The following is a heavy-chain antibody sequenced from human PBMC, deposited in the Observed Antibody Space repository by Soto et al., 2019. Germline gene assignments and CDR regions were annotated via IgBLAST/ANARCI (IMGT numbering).Heavy chain of an antibody. J-gene: IGHJ3*02. D-gene: IGHD2-21*01. Sequence: ASETLSLTCIVSGGYIRIYYCSWIRQPAGQGLEWIGRVYTSGSTNYAPSLWSRVIMSVDMSKSQSSLELTSVTAADAAVYYCASDTGHSGAADMWGQGSMVT. CDR2: VYTSGST. CDR3: ASDTGHSGAADM. V-gene: IGHV4-4*07. CDR1: GGYIRIYY.